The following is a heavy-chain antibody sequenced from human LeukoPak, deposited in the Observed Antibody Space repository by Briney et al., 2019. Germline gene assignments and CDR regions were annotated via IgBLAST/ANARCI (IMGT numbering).Heavy chain of an antibody. D-gene: IGHD3-10*01. CDR3: ARDITMVRGVIGHGMDV. J-gene: IGHJ6*02. Sequence: PSQTLSLTCTVSGGSISYGGYYWSWIRQHPGKGLEWIGEINHSGSTNYNPSLKSRVTISVDTSKNQFSLKLSSVTAADTAVYYCARDITMVRGVIGHGMDVWGQGTTVTVSS. V-gene: IGHV4-31*03. CDR2: INHSGST. CDR1: GGSISYGGYY.